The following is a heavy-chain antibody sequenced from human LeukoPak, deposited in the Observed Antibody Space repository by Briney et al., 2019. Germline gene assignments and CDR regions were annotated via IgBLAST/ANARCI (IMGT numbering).Heavy chain of an antibody. CDR2: INHSGST. J-gene: IGHJ4*02. CDR1: GGSFSPSY. Sequence: SETLSLTCAVSGGSFSPSYWNWIRQSPGKGLEWIAEINHSGSTNYNRSLKSRVTVSTDTSKNQCSLKVTSVTAADTAIYYYSFSTRPYYFDSWAQGTLVTVSS. V-gene: IGHV4-34*01. CDR3: SFSTRPYYFDS. D-gene: IGHD1-1*01.